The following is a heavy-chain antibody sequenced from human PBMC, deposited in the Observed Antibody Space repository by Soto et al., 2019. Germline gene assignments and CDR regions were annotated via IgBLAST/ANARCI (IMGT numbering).Heavy chain of an antibody. CDR1: GGPINSPDYY. J-gene: IGHJ6*03. CDR3: AGIYYYYYMDV. Sequence: SETLSLTCNVSGGPINSPDYYWSWIRQPPGKGLEWIGYIYYSGSTNYNPSLKSRVTISVDTSKNQFSLKLSSVTAADTAVYYCAGIYYYYYMDVWGKGTTVTVS. V-gene: IGHV4-61*08. CDR2: IYYSGST.